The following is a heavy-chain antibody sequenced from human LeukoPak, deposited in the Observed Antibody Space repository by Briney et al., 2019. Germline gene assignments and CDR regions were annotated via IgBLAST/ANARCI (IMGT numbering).Heavy chain of an antibody. CDR2: ISWNSGRI. D-gene: IGHD6-13*01. J-gene: IGHJ4*02. CDR1: GFTFDDYA. Sequence: GGSLRLSCAASGFTFDDYAMPWVRQAPGKGLEWVSGISWNSGRIGYADSVKGRFTISRDNAKNSLYLQMNSLRAEDTALYYCAKDIAAAGTIGFDYWGQGTLVTVSS. CDR3: AKDIAAAGTIGFDY. V-gene: IGHV3-9*01.